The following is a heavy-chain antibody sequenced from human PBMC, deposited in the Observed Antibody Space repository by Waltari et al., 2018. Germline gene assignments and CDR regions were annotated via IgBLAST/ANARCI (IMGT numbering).Heavy chain of an antibody. J-gene: IGHJ2*01. CDR2: INHSGST. D-gene: IGHD2-15*01. CDR3: ARGSDVVVVAATPYWYFDL. CDR1: GGSFSGYY. V-gene: IGHV4-34*01. Sequence: QVQLQQWGAGLLKPSETLSLTCAVYGGSFSGYYWSWIRQPPGKGLEWIGEINHSGSTNYNPSLKSRVTISVDTSKNQFSLKLSSVTAADTAVYYCARGSDVVVVAATPYWYFDLWGRGTLVTVSS.